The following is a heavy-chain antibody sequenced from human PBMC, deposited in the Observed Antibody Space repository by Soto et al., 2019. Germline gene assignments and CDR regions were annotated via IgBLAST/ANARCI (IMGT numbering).Heavy chain of an antibody. Sequence: EVQLVETGGGLIQPGGSLRLSCEVSGFIVSNNYITWIRQAPGKGLEWVSSISGSGEMTHYAESVKGRFTISRDNSKNTLYLQMESLRAEDTALYYCARSEMTYNWNDWGQGTLVTVSS. D-gene: IGHD1-1*01. J-gene: IGHJ4*02. CDR1: GFIVSNNY. V-gene: IGHV3-53*02. CDR3: ARSEMTYNWND. CDR2: ISGSGEMT.